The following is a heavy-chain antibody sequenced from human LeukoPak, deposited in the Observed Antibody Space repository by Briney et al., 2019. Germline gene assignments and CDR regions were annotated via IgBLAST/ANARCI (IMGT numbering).Heavy chain of an antibody. CDR2: ISGSGGST. V-gene: IGHV3-23*01. CDR1: GFTFSSYA. Sequence: GGSLRLSCAASGFTFSSYAMSWVRQAPGKGLEWVSVISGSGGSTYYADSVKGRFTISRDNSKNTLYLQMNSLRAEDTAVYYCAKDTARAYYDSSGYYDYWGQGTLVTVSS. CDR3: AKDTARAYYDSSGYYDY. D-gene: IGHD3-22*01. J-gene: IGHJ4*02.